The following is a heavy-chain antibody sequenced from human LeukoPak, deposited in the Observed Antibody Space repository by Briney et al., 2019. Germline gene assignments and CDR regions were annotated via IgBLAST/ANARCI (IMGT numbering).Heavy chain of an antibody. V-gene: IGHV3-23*01. Sequence: PGGSLRLSCAASGFTFSSYAMSWVRQAPGKGLEWVSAISGSGGSTYYADFVKGRFTISRDNSKNTLYLQMNSLRAEDTAVCYCARSIAAAGNFDYWGQGTLVTVSS. CDR3: ARSIAAAGNFDY. CDR1: GFTFSSYA. D-gene: IGHD6-13*01. CDR2: ISGSGGST. J-gene: IGHJ4*02.